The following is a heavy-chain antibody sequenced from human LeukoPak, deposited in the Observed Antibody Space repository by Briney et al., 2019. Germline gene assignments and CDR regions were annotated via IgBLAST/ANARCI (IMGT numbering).Heavy chain of an antibody. CDR3: ARKWLSNAFDI. D-gene: IGHD5-12*01. CDR2: INWNGGRT. Sequence: GGSLRLSCAASGFTFSTYSMNWVRQAPGKGLEWVSGINWNGGRTGYADSVKGRFTISRDNAKKSLYLQMNSLRAEDTALYYCARKWLSNAFDIWGQGTMVTVSS. CDR1: GFTFSTYS. J-gene: IGHJ3*02. V-gene: IGHV3-20*04.